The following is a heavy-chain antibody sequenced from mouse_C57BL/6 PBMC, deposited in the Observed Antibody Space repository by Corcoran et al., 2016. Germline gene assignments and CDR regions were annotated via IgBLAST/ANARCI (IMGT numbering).Heavy chain of an antibody. V-gene: IGHV1-18*01. CDR3: ARGGITTVVPFAY. CDR1: GYTFTDYN. Sequence: EVQLQQSGPELVKPGASVKIPCKASGYTFTDYNMDWVKQSHGKSLEWIGDINPNNGGTIYNQKFKGKATLTVDKSSSTAYMELRSLTSEDTAVYYCARGGITTVVPFAYWGQGTLVTVSA. D-gene: IGHD1-1*01. J-gene: IGHJ3*01. CDR2: INPNNGGT.